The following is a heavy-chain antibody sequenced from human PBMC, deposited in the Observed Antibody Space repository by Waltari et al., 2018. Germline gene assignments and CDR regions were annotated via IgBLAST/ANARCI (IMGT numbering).Heavy chain of an antibody. CDR3: ASRRSTGSTPFDY. CDR2: INPSGST. D-gene: IGHD1-26*01. CDR1: GGSFSDYY. V-gene: IGHV4-34*01. J-gene: IGHJ4*02. Sequence: QVPLQPWGAGLFEPSEPLSRPCAVYGGSFSDYYWSWLRQPPGKGLEWIGEINPSGSTNYNPSLKSRVTIAVDTSRNQFSLKLSSVTAADTAVYYCASRRSTGSTPFDYWGQGALLTVSS.